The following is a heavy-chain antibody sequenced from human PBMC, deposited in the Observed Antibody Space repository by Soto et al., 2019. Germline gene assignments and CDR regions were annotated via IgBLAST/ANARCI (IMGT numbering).Heavy chain of an antibody. Sequence: QLGGSLRLSCAASGFTFSSYAMNWVRQAPGKGLEWVSAISGSGGSTYYADSVRGRFTISRDNSRNTLFLQMNSLRAEDTAVYFCAKTMTPYGVNAFDIWGQGTMVTVSS. J-gene: IGHJ3*02. D-gene: IGHD4-17*01. V-gene: IGHV3-23*01. CDR3: AKTMTPYGVNAFDI. CDR2: ISGSGGST. CDR1: GFTFSSYA.